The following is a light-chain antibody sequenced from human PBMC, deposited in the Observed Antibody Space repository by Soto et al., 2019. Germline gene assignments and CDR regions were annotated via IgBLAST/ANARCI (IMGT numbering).Light chain of an antibody. CDR2: GVI. Sequence: QSVLTQPASVSGAPGQSITISCTATNSDVNYVSWHQQHPGKDPKLMIYGVINRSSGVSTRFSGSKSGNTASLTISGLQAEDEADYYCSSSISSNTFVFGTGTKVTDL. J-gene: IGLJ1*01. CDR3: SSSISSNTFV. CDR1: NSDVNY. V-gene: IGLV2-14*01.